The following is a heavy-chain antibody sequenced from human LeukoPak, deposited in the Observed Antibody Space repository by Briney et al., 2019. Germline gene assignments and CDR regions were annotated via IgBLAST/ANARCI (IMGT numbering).Heavy chain of an antibody. CDR3: ARDGPNPNLHYFDS. CDR2: IRYDGSNK. D-gene: IGHD2-8*01. Sequence: GGSLRLSCAASEFTFSRYGMHWVRQAPGKGLEWVAFIRYDGSNKYYADSVKGRFTISRDNSKNTLYLQMNSLRAEDTAVYYCARDGPNPNLHYFDSWGQGTLVTVSS. CDR1: EFTFSRYG. V-gene: IGHV3-30*02. J-gene: IGHJ4*02.